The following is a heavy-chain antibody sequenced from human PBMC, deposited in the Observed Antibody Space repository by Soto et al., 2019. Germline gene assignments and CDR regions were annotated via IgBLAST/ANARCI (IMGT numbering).Heavy chain of an antibody. Sequence: PGGSLRLSCAASGFTFSSYAMSWVRQAPGKGLEWVSAISGSGGSTYYADSVKGRFTISRDNSKNTLYLQMNSLRAEDTAVYYCAKDLSRTYYDFWSGYPPSNWFDPWGQGTLVTVSS. CDR1: GFTFSSYA. D-gene: IGHD3-3*01. CDR2: ISGSGGST. CDR3: AKDLSRTYYDFWSGYPPSNWFDP. J-gene: IGHJ5*02. V-gene: IGHV3-23*01.